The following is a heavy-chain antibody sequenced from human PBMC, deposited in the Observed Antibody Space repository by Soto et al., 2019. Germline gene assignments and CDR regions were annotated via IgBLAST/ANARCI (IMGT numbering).Heavy chain of an antibody. J-gene: IGHJ4*02. CDR1: GFSITNTW. CDR3: NSYPDFWGGHTPL. Sequence: EVQLVESGGGLVQPGGSLRLSCAASGFSITNTWMHWVRQAPGKGLECVGRVKSKADGGTADYAAPVKGRFTVSRDDSNNPQSLQMNILKMEDTAVYYCNSYPDFWGGHTPLWGQGTLVTVSS. D-gene: IGHD3-3*01. CDR2: VKSKADGGTA. V-gene: IGHV3-15*07.